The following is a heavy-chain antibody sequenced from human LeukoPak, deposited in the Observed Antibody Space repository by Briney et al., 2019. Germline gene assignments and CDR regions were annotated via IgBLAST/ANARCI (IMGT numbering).Heavy chain of an antibody. CDR2: IYYSGST. D-gene: IGHD2-2*02. CDR3: ARDKRYCSSTSCYIWGHYYYYMDV. J-gene: IGHJ6*03. CDR1: GGSISSGDYY. V-gene: IGHV4-30-4*08. Sequence: SETLSLTCTASGGSISSGDYYWSWIRQPPGKGLEWIGYIYYSGSTYYNPSLKSRVTISVDTSKNQFSLKLSSVTAADTAVYYCARDKRYCSSTSCYIWGHYYYYMDVWGKGTTVTVSS.